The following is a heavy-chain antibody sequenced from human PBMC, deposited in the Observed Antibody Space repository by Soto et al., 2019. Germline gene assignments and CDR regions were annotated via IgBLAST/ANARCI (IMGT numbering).Heavy chain of an antibody. Sequence: QVQLVESGGGVVQPGTSLRLSCAASGSTFSNYGMHWVRQAPGKGLEWVAVVWYDGTTKFYPDSVKGRFTISRDNSNNTLYLQMNSLRLEDTAVYYCATVDNYYGSVFWGQGTLVTFSS. J-gene: IGHJ4*02. D-gene: IGHD3-10*01. CDR1: GSTFSNYG. CDR3: ATVDNYYGSVF. CDR2: VWYDGTTK. V-gene: IGHV3-33*01.